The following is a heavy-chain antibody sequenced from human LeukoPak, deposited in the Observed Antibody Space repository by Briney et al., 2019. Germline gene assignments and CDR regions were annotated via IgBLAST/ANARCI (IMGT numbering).Heavy chain of an antibody. J-gene: IGHJ1*01. CDR3: ARADYGDYHTPSEH. D-gene: IGHD4-17*01. CDR1: GYTFTSYD. V-gene: IGHV1-18*01. Sequence: ASVKVSCKASGYTFTSYDINWVRQATGQGLEWMGWISAFTGNPYYAQKFQVRVTMTTDTSTSTAYMELRSLRSDDTAVYYCARADYGDYHTPSEHWGQGTLVTVSS. CDR2: ISAFTGNP.